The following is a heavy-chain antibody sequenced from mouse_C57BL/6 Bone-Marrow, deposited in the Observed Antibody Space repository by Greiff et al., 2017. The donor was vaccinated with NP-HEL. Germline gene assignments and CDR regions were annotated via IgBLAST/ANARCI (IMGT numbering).Heavy chain of an antibody. CDR1: GYTFTSYN. CDR2: IYPGNGDT. D-gene: IGHD1-1*01. J-gene: IGHJ1*03. Sequence: QVQLQQSGAELVRPGASVKMFCKASGYTFTSYNMHWVKQTPRQGLEWIGAIYPGNGDTSYNQKFKGKATLTVDKSSSTAYMQLSIQTSEDSAVDFCAWAATVVGDWYFGVRGTGTTVTVAT. V-gene: IGHV1-12*01. CDR3: AWAATVVGDWYFGV.